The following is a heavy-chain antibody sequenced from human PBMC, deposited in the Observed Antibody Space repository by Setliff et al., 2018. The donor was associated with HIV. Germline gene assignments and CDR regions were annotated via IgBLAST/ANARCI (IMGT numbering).Heavy chain of an antibody. Sequence: SETLSLTCTVSGGSISPYYWSWIRQPPGKGLEWIAWISDSGTTNYNPSLKSRVTMSIDTSQNQFSLKLTSVTATDTAVYYCASFFVTTVTNQDYWGQGTPVTVSS. CDR1: GGSISPYY. D-gene: IGHD4-17*01. J-gene: IGHJ4*02. CDR2: ISDSGTT. V-gene: IGHV4-4*08. CDR3: ASFFVTTVTNQDY.